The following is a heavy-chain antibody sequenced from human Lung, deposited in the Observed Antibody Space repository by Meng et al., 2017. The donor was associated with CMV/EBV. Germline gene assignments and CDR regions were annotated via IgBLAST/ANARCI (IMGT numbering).Heavy chain of an antibody. D-gene: IGHD3-10*01. Sequence: GGSLRLXCAASGFTFSGYGMHWVRQAPGKGLEGVAFIRYDGSNKYYADSVKGRFTISRDNSKNAMYLQMNSLRAENTAVYYCAKDAGVRPGVPGWDGMAVWGQGTXVNVSS. CDR1: GFTFSGYG. V-gene: IGHV3-30*02. CDR2: IRYDGSNK. CDR3: AKDAGVRPGVPGWDGMAV. J-gene: IGHJ6*02.